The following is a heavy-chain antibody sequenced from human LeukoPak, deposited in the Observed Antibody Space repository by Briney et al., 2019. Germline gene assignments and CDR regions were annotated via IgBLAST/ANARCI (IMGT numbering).Heavy chain of an antibody. D-gene: IGHD4-23*01. CDR1: GFTVSTNY. CDR3: ARDRDYGGRLGY. J-gene: IGHJ4*02. V-gene: IGHV3-66*02. Sequence: GGSLRLSCAASGFTVSTNYMNWVRQAPGKGLEWVSVIYSGGNTYYADSVKGRFTISRDNSKNTLHLQMNSLRAEDSAVYYCARDRDYGGRLGYWGQGTLVTVSS. CDR2: IYSGGNT.